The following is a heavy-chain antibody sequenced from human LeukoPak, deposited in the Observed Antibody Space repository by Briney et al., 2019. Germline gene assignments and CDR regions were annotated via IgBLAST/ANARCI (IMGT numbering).Heavy chain of an antibody. J-gene: IGHJ4*02. D-gene: IGHD3-10*01. CDR3: ARVGDFLSFFDY. Sequence: GGSLRLSCAASGFTVSSNYMSWVRQAPGKGLEWVSIIYSGGSTYYADSVKGRFTISRDNSKNTLYLQMNSLRAEDTAVYYCARVGDFLSFFDYWGQGSLVTVSS. CDR1: GFTVSSNY. CDR2: IYSGGST. V-gene: IGHV3-53*01.